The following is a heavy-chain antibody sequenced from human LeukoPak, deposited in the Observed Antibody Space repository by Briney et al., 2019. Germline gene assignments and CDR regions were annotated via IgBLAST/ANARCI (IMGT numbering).Heavy chain of an antibody. CDR1: GFTSSSYA. Sequence: PGGSLRLSCAASGFTSSSYAMSWVRQAPGKGLKWVSTINDRGDGTWYADSVKGRFTISRDNSYNTVSLQMNSLRDEDTGVYYCAKSGNRDGYYYMDVWGKGTTVTVSS. CDR3: AKSGNRDGYYYMDV. V-gene: IGHV3-23*01. CDR2: INDRGDGT. J-gene: IGHJ6*03. D-gene: IGHD5-12*01.